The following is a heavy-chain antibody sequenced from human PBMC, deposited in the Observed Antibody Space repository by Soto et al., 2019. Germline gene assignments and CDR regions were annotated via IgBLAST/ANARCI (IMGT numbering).Heavy chain of an antibody. CDR2: INSDGSST. CDR3: ARDYSGSYYWFDY. CDR1: GFSLWIYG. Sequence: PWCSIGLSRAACGFSLWIYGIHLFRQTPGKGLVWVSRINSDGSSTSYADSVKGRFTISRDNAKNTLYLQMNSLRAEDTAVYYCARDYSGSYYWFDYWGQGTLVTVYS. V-gene: IGHV3-74*01. J-gene: IGHJ4*02. D-gene: IGHD1-26*01.